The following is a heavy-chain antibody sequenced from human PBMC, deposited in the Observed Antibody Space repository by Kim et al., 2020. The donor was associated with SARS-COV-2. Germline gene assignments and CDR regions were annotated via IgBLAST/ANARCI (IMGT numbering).Heavy chain of an antibody. CDR2: ISGSGGST. CDR1: GFTFSSYA. V-gene: IGHV3-23*01. Sequence: GGSLRLSCAASGFTFSSYAMSWVRQAPGKGLEWVSAISGSGGSTYYADSVKGRFTISRDNSKNTLYLQMNSLRAEDTAVYYCAKGVTMVRGVIKATSYYYGMDVWGQGTTVTVSS. CDR3: AKGVTMVRGVIKATSYYYGMDV. J-gene: IGHJ6*02. D-gene: IGHD3-10*01.